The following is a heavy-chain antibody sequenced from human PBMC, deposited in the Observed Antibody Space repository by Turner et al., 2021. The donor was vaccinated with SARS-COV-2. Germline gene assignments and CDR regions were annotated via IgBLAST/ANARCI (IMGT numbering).Heavy chain of an antibody. V-gene: IGHV3-30*18. CDR1: GFPFSSYG. CDR3: AKNPGPYCSGGSCYSGELDY. Sequence: QVQLVESGGGVVQPGRSLRLSWAASGFPFSSYGMHWVRQAPGKGLEWVAVISYDGSNKYYADSVKGRFTISRDNSKNTLYLQMNSLRAEDTAVYYCAKNPGPYCSGGSCYSGELDYWGQGTLVTVSS. D-gene: IGHD2-15*01. CDR2: ISYDGSNK. J-gene: IGHJ4*02.